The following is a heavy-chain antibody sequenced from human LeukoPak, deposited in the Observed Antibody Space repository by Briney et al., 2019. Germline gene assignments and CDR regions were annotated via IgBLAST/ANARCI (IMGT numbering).Heavy chain of an antibody. D-gene: IGHD4-17*01. CDR3: ARGRDYGDDVGYYYYGMDV. J-gene: IGHJ6*02. V-gene: IGHV3-11*05. Sequence: GGSLRLSCAASGFTFSGYWMHWVRQAPGKGLEWVSYISSSSSYTNYADSVKGRFTISRDNAKSSLYLQMNSLRAEDTAVYYCARGRDYGDDVGYYYYGMDVWGQGTTVTVSS. CDR2: ISSSSSYT. CDR1: GFTFSGYW.